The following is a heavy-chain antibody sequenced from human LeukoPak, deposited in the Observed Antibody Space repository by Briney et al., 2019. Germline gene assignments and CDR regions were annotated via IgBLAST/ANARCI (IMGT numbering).Heavy chain of an antibody. D-gene: IGHD1-26*01. CDR2: ISGDGSDT. Sequence: PGGSLRLSCAASGFTFSTYWMHWVRQAPGNGLVWVSRISGDGSDTRYADSVKGRFIISRDNAKNTLYLQLNGLRAEDTAVYYCARDFDLGSGHWGQGALVTVSS. V-gene: IGHV3-74*01. J-gene: IGHJ4*02. CDR1: GFTFSTYW. CDR3: ARDFDLGSGH.